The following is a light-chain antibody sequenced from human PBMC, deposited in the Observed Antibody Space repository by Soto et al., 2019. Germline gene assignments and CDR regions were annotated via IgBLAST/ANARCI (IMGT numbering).Light chain of an antibody. J-gene: IGKJ4*01. CDR3: QKYNSALALT. CDR1: QGVTNY. Sequence: DIQMTQSPSSLSASVGDRVTITCRASQGVTNYVAWYQQKPGKVPKLLIYAASTLQSGVPSRFSGSGSGTDFTLTISSLQPEDVGSYYCQKYNSALALTFGGGTKVEI. V-gene: IGKV1-27*01. CDR2: AAS.